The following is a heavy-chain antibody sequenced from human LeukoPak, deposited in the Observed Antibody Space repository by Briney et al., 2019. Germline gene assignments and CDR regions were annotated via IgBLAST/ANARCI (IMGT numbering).Heavy chain of an antibody. J-gene: IGHJ4*02. D-gene: IGHD3-22*01. Sequence: GGSLRLSCAASGFTFSSYWIHWVRQAPGKGLVWVSRINSDGSSTSYADSVKGRFTISRDNAKNTLYLQMNSLRAEDTAVYYCARGGKPRYDSSGLAVDYWGQGTLVTVSS. V-gene: IGHV3-74*01. CDR2: INSDGSST. CDR1: GFTFSSYW. CDR3: ARGGKPRYDSSGLAVDY.